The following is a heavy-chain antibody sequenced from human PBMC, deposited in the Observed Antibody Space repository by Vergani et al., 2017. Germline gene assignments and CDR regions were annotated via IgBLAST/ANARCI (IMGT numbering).Heavy chain of an antibody. CDR1: GFTFSSYS. V-gene: IGHV3-21*01. J-gene: IGHJ6*03. CDR3: ARDWTNGGSRDMDV. CDR2: ISSSSSYI. Sequence: EVQLVESGGGLVKPGGSLRLSCAASGFTFSSYSMNWVRQAPGKGLEWVSSISSSSSYIYYADSVKGRFTISRDNAKNSLYLQMNSLRAEDTAVYYCARDWTNGGSRDMDVWGKGTTVTVSS. D-gene: IGHD4-23*01.